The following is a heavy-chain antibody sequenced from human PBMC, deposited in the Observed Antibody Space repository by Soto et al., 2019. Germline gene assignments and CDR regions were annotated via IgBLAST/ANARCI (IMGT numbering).Heavy chain of an antibody. CDR3: ARVRQYYYDSSGYYLFFDY. CDR1: GYTFTSYA. CDR2: INAGNGNT. J-gene: IGHJ4*02. V-gene: IGHV1-3*01. Sequence: ASVKVSCKASGYTFTSYAMHWVRQAPGQRLEWMGWINAGNGNTKYSQKFQGRVTITRDTSASTAYMELSSLRSEDTAVYYCARVRQYYYDSSGYYLFFDYCCQGTLRTVSS. D-gene: IGHD3-22*01.